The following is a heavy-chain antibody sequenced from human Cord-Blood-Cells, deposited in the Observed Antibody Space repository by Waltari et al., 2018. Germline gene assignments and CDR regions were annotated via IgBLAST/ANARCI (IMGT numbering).Heavy chain of an antibody. CDR2: IIPSLGIA. D-gene: IGHD6-6*01. CDR1: GGTFSSYA. Sequence: QVQLVQSGAEVKKPGSSVKVSCKASGGTFSSYAISWVRQAPGQGLEWVGRIIPSLGIANYAQRFQGRVTITADKATSTAYMERSSLRSEDTAVYYCAGVPYSISSIEYFQRWGQGTLVTVSS. J-gene: IGHJ1*01. V-gene: IGHV1-69*09. CDR3: AGVPYSISSIEYFQR.